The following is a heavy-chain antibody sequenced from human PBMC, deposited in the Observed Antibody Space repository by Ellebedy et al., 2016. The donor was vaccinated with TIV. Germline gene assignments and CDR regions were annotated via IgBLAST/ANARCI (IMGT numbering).Heavy chain of an antibody. D-gene: IGHD3-10*01. Sequence: AASVKVSCKASGYTFTNYGISWVRQAPGQGLEWMGWISPYNGETQLAQKFQGRLTMDTDTSTRTAYLELRSLRSADTAVYYCARDLQLWSRGCDHWGQGTLVTVSS. CDR1: GYTFTNYG. CDR3: ARDLQLWSRGCDH. CDR2: ISPYNGET. J-gene: IGHJ4*02. V-gene: IGHV1-18*04.